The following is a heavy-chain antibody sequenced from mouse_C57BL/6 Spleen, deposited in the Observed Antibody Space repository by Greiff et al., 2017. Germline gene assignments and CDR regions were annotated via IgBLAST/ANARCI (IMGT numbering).Heavy chain of an antibody. Sequence: VQLQQPGAGLVKPGASVKLSCTASGYTFTSYWMHWVQQGPGQGLEWIGMIHPNSGSTNYNEKFKSKATLTVGKSSSTAYIQLSSLTSEDSAVYYCARWITTVVASFDYWGQGTTLTVSS. D-gene: IGHD1-1*01. CDR3: ARWITTVVASFDY. CDR1: GYTFTSYW. CDR2: IHPNSGST. V-gene: IGHV1-64*01. J-gene: IGHJ2*01.